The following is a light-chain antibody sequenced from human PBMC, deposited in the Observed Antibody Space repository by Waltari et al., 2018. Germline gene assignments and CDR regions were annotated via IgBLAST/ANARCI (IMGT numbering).Light chain of an antibody. J-gene: IGKJ4*01. CDR3: QEYDSLPVT. CDR1: QSVKNN. Sequence: DIQMTQSPSTLSASVGDRVTITCRARQSVKNNLAWYQHKPGKAPKVLIHKASGLESGVTSRFSGSGFGTEFTFTISSLKPDDFATYYCQEYDSLPVTFGGGTKVDIK. CDR2: KAS. V-gene: IGKV1-5*03.